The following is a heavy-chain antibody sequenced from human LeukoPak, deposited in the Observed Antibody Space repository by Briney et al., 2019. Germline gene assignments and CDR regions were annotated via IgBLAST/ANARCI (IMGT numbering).Heavy chain of an antibody. V-gene: IGHV3-21*01. Sequence: GGSLRLSCAASGFTFTNYSMNWVRQAPGKGLEWVSSISSGSTYIFYADSVKGRFTISRDNAKNSLTLQMNSLRAEDTAVYYCARDMYYDFWSGYYPPYYFYGMDVWGQGTTVTVSS. D-gene: IGHD3-3*01. CDR3: ARDMYYDFWSGYYPPYYFYGMDV. J-gene: IGHJ6*02. CDR2: ISSGSTYI. CDR1: GFTFTNYS.